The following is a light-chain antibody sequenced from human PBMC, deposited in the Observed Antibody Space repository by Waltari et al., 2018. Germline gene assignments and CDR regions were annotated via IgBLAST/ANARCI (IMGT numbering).Light chain of an antibody. V-gene: IGLV2-14*01. Sequence: QSALTQPASVSASPGQSITISCTGTSGDIGGSDFVSWYQHHPGRAPKVLIFDVNHRPSGISERFSGSKSGNTASLTISGLQAEDDADYYCSSSSINNVFLFGGETKVTVL. CDR3: SSSSINNVFL. J-gene: IGLJ2*01. CDR2: DVN. CDR1: SGDIGGSDF.